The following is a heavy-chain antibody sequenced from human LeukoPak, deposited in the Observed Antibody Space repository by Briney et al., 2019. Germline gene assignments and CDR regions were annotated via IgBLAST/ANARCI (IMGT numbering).Heavy chain of an antibody. J-gene: IGHJ4*02. Sequence: PSETLSLTCAVYGGSFSGYYWSWIRQPPGKGLEWIGKINHSGSTNYNPSLKSRVTISVDTSKNQFSLKLSSVTAADTAVYYCARIGATSPLYYFDYWGQGTLVTVSS. D-gene: IGHD1-26*01. CDR2: INHSGST. V-gene: IGHV4-34*01. CDR1: GGSFSGYY. CDR3: ARIGATSPLYYFDY.